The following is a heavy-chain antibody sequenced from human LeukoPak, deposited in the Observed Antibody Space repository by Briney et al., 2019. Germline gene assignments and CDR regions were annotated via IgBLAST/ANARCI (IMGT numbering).Heavy chain of an antibody. J-gene: IGHJ5*02. Sequence: PSETLSLTCTVSGGSISSYYWVWIRQPPGKGLEWIGYIYYSGSTNYNPSLKSRVTISIDTSKNQFSLKLSSVTAADTAVYYCARGYCSSTSCYMFDPWGQGTLVTVSS. V-gene: IGHV4-59*01. CDR2: IYYSGST. CDR1: GGSISSYY. D-gene: IGHD2-2*02. CDR3: ARGYCSSTSCYMFDP.